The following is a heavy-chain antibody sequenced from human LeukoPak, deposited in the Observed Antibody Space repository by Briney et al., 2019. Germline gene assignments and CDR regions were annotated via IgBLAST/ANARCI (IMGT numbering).Heavy chain of an antibody. D-gene: IGHD3-10*01. V-gene: IGHV1-3*01. CDR2: INAGNGNT. CDR3: ARGLYGSGSYYTLFDY. J-gene: IGHJ4*02. CDR1: GYTFTSYA. Sequence: GASVKVSCKASGYTFTSYAMHWVRQAPGQRLEWMGWINAGNGNTKYSQKFQGRVTITRDTSASTAYMELSSLRSEDTAVYYCARGLYGSGSYYTLFDYWGQGTLVTVSS.